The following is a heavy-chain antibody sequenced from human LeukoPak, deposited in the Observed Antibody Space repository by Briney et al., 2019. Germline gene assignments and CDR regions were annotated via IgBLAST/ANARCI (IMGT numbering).Heavy chain of an antibody. V-gene: IGHV4-39*07. Sequence: SETLSLTCTVSGGSISSSSYYWGWIRQPPGKGLEWIGSIYYSGSTYYNPSLKSRVTISVDTSKNQFSLKLSSVTAADTAVYYCARPLTYIVDPYDAFDIWGQGTMVTVSS. CDR3: ARPLTYIVDPYDAFDI. CDR2: IYYSGST. D-gene: IGHD2-21*01. CDR1: GGSISSSSYY. J-gene: IGHJ3*02.